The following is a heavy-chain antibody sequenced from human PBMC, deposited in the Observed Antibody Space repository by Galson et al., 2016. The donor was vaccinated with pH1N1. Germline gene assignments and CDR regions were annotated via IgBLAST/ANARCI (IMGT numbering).Heavy chain of an antibody. CDR1: GFTFSRHA. CDR3: ATGLLAAAGTFDY. D-gene: IGHD6-13*01. J-gene: IGHJ4*02. Sequence: SLRLSCAAFGFTFSRHAMHWVRQAPGKGLEWVAVISYDGGNKYYADSVKGRFTISRDNSKNTLYLQMNSLRAEDTAVYYCATGLLAAAGTFDYWGQGTLVTVSS. CDR2: ISYDGGNK. V-gene: IGHV3-30*04.